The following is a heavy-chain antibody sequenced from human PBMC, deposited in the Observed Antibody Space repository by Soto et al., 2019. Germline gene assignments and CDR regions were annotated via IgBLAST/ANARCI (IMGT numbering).Heavy chain of an antibody. V-gene: IGHV4-31*03. D-gene: IGHD3-22*01. CDR2: IYYSGST. CDR3: ARGNYDSSGYYSAFDI. Sequence: QVQLQESGPGLVKPSQTLSLTCTVSGGSISSGGYYWSWIRQHPGKGLEWIGYIYYSGSTYYNPSLKSRVTISVDTSKNQCPLKLSSVTAADTAVYYCARGNYDSSGYYSAFDIWGQGTMVTVSS. J-gene: IGHJ3*02. CDR1: GGSISSGGYY.